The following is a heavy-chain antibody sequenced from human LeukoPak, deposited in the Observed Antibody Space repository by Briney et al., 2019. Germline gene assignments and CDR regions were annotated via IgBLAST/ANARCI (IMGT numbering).Heavy chain of an antibody. CDR3: ARVVEMTMAKYYSGGSCYSPDFDY. J-gene: IGHJ4*02. CDR1: GYTFTSYG. V-gene: IGHV1-18*01. CDR2: ISAYNGNT. D-gene: IGHD2-15*01. Sequence: ASVKVSCKASGYTFTSYGISWVRQAPGQGLEWMGWISAYNGNTNYAQKLQGRVTMTTDTSTSTAYMELRSLRSDDTAVYYCARVVEMTMAKYYSGGSCYSPDFDYWGQGTLVTVSS.